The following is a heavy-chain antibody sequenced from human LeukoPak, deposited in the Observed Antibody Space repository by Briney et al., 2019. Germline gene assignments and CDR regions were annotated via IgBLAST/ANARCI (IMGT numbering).Heavy chain of an antibody. J-gene: IGHJ4*02. D-gene: IGHD3-10*01. CDR3: AEFGEFGY. CDR1: GFTFSSYA. Sequence: GGSLRLSCAASGFTFSSYAMHWVRQAPGEGLEWVAVISYDGSNKYYADSVKGRFTISRDNSKNTLYLQMNSLRAEDTAVYYCAEFGEFGYWGQGTLVTVSS. CDR2: ISYDGSNK. V-gene: IGHV3-30*04.